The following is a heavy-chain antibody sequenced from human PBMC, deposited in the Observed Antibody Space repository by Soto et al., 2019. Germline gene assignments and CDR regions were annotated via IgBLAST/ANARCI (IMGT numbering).Heavy chain of an antibody. CDR2: INHSGST. J-gene: IGHJ6*02. V-gene: IGHV4-34*01. Sequence: PSETLSLTCAVYGGSFSGYYWSWIRQPPGKGLEWIGEINHSGSTNYNPSLKSRVTISVDTSKNQFSLKLSSVTAADTAVYYCAGASSGYYYYYGMDVWGQGTTVTVSS. CDR1: GGSFSGYY. CDR3: AGASSGYYYYYGMDV. D-gene: IGHD3-22*01.